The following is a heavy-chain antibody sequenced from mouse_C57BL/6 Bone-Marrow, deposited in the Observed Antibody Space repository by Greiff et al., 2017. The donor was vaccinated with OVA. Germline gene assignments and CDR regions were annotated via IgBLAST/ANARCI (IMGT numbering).Heavy chain of an antibody. CDR2: ICSGGST. CDR1: GFSFTSYG. CDR3: AKDGYYLYYYAMDY. J-gene: IGHJ4*01. Sequence: QVQLQQSGPGLVQPSQCLSISCTASGFSFTSYGVHWVRQSPGKGLEWLGVICSGGSTDYNAAFMSRLSITKDNSKSQVFFKMNSLQADDTAIYYCAKDGYYLYYYAMDYWGQGTSVTVSS. V-gene: IGHV2-5*01. D-gene: IGHD2-3*01.